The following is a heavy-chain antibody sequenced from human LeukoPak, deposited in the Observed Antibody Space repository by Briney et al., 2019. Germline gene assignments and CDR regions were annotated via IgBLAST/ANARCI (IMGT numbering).Heavy chain of an antibody. CDR2: IKQDGSEK. CDR3: ARQIGYCSDGNCYFDY. Sequence: TGGSLRLSCAASGFTFSSNWMSWVRQAPGKGLEWVANIKQDGSEKYYVDSVKGRFTISRDNAKNTVFLQMNSLSVEDMAVYYCARQIGYCSDGNCYFDYWGQGALVTVSS. CDR1: GFTFSSNW. D-gene: IGHD2-15*01. V-gene: IGHV3-7*05. J-gene: IGHJ4*02.